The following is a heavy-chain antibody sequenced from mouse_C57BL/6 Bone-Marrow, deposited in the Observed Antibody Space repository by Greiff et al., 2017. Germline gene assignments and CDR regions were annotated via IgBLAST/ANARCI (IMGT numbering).Heavy chain of an antibody. V-gene: IGHV1-52*01. CDR1: GYTFTSFW. J-gene: IGHJ2*01. CDR3: ARTLFDY. CDR2: IDPSDSET. Sequence: VQLQQPGAELVRPGSSVKLSCKASGYTFTSFWMHWVKQRPIQGLEWIGNIDPSDSETHYNQPFKDKATLTVDKSSSTAYMQLSILTSEDSAVYYCARTLFDYWGQGTTLTVSS.